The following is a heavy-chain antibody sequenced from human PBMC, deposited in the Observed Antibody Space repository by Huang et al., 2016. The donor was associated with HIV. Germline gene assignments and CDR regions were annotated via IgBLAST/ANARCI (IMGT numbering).Heavy chain of an antibody. CDR1: GFTFATYG. V-gene: IGHV3-30*02. J-gene: IGHJ4*02. CDR3: AKIPPLHANLATSGPGPVDY. CDR2: SRADATDK. Sequence: QVQLVESGGGVVQPGGSLRLSCAASGFTFATYGMDWVRQAPVTGVEWVAFSRADATDKYYADSVKGRFTASRDNSKNTLFLHMNSLRPEDTALYYCAKIPPLHANLATSGPGPVDYWGQGTLVTVSS. D-gene: IGHD6-13*01.